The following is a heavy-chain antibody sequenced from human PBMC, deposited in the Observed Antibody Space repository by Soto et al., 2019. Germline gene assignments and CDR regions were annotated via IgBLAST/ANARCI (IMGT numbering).Heavy chain of an antibody. CDR1: GFTFSSYA. CDR2: TLYDGSDK. CDR3: ARGTIQIFGGGHYYGMDV. J-gene: IGHJ6*02. Sequence: PGGSLRLSCAASGFTFSSYAMHWVRQAPGKGLEWVAVTLYDGSDKYYADSVKGRFAISRDNSNNTLYLQMNSLRAEDTALYYCARGTIQIFGGGHYYGMDVWGQGTTVTVSS. D-gene: IGHD3-3*01. V-gene: IGHV3-30*09.